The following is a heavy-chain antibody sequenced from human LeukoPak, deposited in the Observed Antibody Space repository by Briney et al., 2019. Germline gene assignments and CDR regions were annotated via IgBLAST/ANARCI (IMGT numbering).Heavy chain of an antibody. CDR3: ARLDIVAIVGATGFDY. J-gene: IGHJ4*02. V-gene: IGHV1-2*02. CDR1: GYTFTVYY. Sequence: ASVKVSCKASGYTFTVYYMNWVRQAPGQGLEWMGWINPNSGGTNYAQKFQGRVTMTRDTSISTAYMELSRLRSDDTAVYYCARLDIVAIVGATGFDYWGQGTLVTVSS. CDR2: INPNSGGT. D-gene: IGHD2-15*01.